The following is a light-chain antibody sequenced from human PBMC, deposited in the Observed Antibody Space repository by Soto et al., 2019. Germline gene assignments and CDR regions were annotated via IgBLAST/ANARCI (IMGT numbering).Light chain of an antibody. CDR3: QHYNSYSEA. CDR2: KAS. J-gene: IGKJ1*01. V-gene: IGKV1-5*03. CDR1: QTISSW. Sequence: DIQMTQSPSTLSGSVGERVTINSRASQTISSWLAWYQQKPGKAPKLLIYKASTLKSGVPSRFSGSGSGTEFTLTISSLQPDDFATYYCQHYNSYSEAFGKGTKVDIK.